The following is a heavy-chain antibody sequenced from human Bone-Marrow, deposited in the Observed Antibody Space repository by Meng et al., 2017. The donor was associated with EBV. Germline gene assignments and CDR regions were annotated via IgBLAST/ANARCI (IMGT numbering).Heavy chain of an antibody. D-gene: IGHD1-26*01. Sequence: GQLGPAGAEVKKPGSSVKVSCKASGGTFSSYAISWVRQAPGQGLEWMGGIIPIFGTANYAQKFQGRVTITADKSTSTAYMELSSLRSEDTAVYYCASTRGIWYDFDYWGQGTLVTVSS. V-gene: IGHV1-69*06. J-gene: IGHJ4*02. CDR1: GGTFSSYA. CDR3: ASTRGIWYDFDY. CDR2: IIPIFGTA.